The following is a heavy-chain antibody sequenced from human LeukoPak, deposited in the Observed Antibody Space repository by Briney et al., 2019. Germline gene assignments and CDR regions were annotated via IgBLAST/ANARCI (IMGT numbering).Heavy chain of an antibody. CDR3: SRDVGAATRMPED. D-gene: IGHD1-26*01. Sequence: PGGSLRLSCVGSGFTFISYCMHWVRHVPGKGLVWVSRINGDGTTTTYADSVKGRFTISIDNGRNTLYLQMNSLRAEDTAVYYCSRDVGAATRMPEDWGQGTLVTVSS. V-gene: IGHV3-74*03. J-gene: IGHJ4*02. CDR2: INGDGTTT. CDR1: GFTFISYC.